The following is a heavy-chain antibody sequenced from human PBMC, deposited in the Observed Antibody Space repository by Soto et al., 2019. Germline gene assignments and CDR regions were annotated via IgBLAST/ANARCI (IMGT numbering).Heavy chain of an antibody. CDR2: MNPNSGNT. D-gene: IGHD2-21*02. CDR3: ARDPVVTAIPVN. Sequence: GASVKVSCKASGYTFTSYDINWVRQATGQGLEWMGWMNPNSGNTGYAQKFQGRVTMTRNTSISTAYMELSSLRSEDTAVYYCARDPVVTAIPVNWGQGTLVTVSS. J-gene: IGHJ4*02. CDR1: GYTFTSYD. V-gene: IGHV1-8*01.